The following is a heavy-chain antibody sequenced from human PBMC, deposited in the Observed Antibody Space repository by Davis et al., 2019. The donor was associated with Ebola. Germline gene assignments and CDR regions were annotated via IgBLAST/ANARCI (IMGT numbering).Heavy chain of an antibody. CDR2: VWYDGNLK. D-gene: IGHD3-22*01. V-gene: IGHV3-33*08. J-gene: IGHJ4*02. CDR3: SRDHNYYGNSGYPLFDY. Sequence: GESLKISCAASGFTFRAYGMHWVRQAPGKGLEWVAVVWYDGNLKYYADSVKGRFSISRDNSKNILYLQMNSLRAEDTAVYYCSRDHNYYGNSGYPLFDYWGQGTLVTVYS. CDR1: GFTFRAYG.